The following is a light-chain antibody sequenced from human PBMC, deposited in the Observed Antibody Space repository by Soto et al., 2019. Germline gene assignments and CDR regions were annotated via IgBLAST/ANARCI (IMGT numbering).Light chain of an antibody. CDR3: QQYDNLPS. J-gene: IGKJ4*01. Sequence: DIQMTQSPSSLSASVGDRVTLTCQASQDISNYLNWYQKQPGKAPKLLIYDASKLNIGVPSRFRGSGSGTDFSLTITSLQPEDFATYYCQQYDNLPSVGGGTKVDIK. CDR2: DAS. CDR1: QDISNY. V-gene: IGKV1-33*01.